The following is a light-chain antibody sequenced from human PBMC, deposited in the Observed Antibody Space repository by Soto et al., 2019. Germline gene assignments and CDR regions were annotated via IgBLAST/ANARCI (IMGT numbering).Light chain of an antibody. CDR1: PSDVGGYNY. CDR2: DVS. V-gene: IGLV2-14*01. CDR3: SSYTSSSDLDV. Sequence: QSVLTQPASVSGSPGQSITISCTGTPSDVGGYNYVSWYQQHPGKAPKLMIYDVSNRPSGVSNRFSGSKSGNTASLTISGLQAEDEADYYCSSYTSSSDLDVFGTGTKVTVL. J-gene: IGLJ1*01.